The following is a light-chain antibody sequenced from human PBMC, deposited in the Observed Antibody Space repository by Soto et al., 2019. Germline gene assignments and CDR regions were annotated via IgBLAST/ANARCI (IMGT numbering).Light chain of an antibody. CDR3: QQYNSYPS. V-gene: IGKV1-5*01. CDR2: DAS. J-gene: IGKJ1*01. Sequence: DIQMTQSPSTLSASVGDRVTITCRASQSISSWLAWYQQKPGKAPKLLIYDASSLESGVPSRFSGSGSGTEFTLTISSLQPDDFAIYYCQQYNSYPSFGQGTKVEIK. CDR1: QSISSW.